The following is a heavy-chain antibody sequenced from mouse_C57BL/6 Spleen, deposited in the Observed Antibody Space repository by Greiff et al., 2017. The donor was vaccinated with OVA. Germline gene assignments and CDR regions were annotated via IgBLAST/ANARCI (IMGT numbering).Heavy chain of an antibody. CDR2: IHPNSGRT. CDR1: GYTFTSYW. CDR3: ARVSAYDDDDAMDY. Sequence: QVQLQQPGAELVKPGASVTLSCTASGYTFTSYWMHWVQQRPGQGLEWIGMIHPNSGRTNYNEKFKSKATLTVDKSSSTAYMHLSSLPSEDSAVYDCARVSAYDDDDAMDYWGQGTSVTVSS. J-gene: IGHJ4*01. V-gene: IGHV1-64*01. D-gene: IGHD2-4*01.